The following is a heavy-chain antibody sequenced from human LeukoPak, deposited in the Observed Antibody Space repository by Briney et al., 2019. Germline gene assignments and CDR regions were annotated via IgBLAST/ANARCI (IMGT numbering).Heavy chain of an antibody. CDR2: LYYSGST. CDR1: GGSSSTYY. CDR3: ARDPLNYYYMDV. Sequence: SETLSLTCTVSGGSSSTYYWSWIRQPPGKGLEWIGYLYYSGSTNYNPSLKSRVTISVDTSKNQFSLKLSSVTAADTAVYYCARDPLNYYYMDVWGKGTTVTVSS. J-gene: IGHJ6*03. V-gene: IGHV4-59*01.